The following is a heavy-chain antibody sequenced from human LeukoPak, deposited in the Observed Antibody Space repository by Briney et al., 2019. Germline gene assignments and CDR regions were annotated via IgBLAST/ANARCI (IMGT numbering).Heavy chain of an antibody. CDR2: IQYNGNNK. CDR3: AKDNRDYYIDY. CDR1: GSPFKNFG. J-gene: IGHJ4*02. V-gene: IGHV3-30*02. D-gene: IGHD3-10*01. Sequence: GGPLSFSCAAPGSPFKNFGMNWVRQAPAKGREGVTFIQYNGNNKYYADSVKGRFTISRDNSKNTLYLQMNSLRAEDTAVYYCAKDNRDYYIDYWGQGTLVTVSS.